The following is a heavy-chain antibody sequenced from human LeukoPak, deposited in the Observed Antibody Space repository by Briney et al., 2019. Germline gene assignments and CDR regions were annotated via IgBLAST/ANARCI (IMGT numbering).Heavy chain of an antibody. CDR1: GGTFSSYA. J-gene: IGHJ4*02. CDR2: IIPIFGTA. Sequence: ASVKVSCKASGGTFSSYAISWARQAPGQGLEWMGGIIPIFGTANYAQKFQGRVTITADESTSTAYMELSSLRSEDTAVYYCARERGMGGYFDYWGQGTLVTVSS. D-gene: IGHD2-15*01. CDR3: ARERGMGGYFDY. V-gene: IGHV1-69*13.